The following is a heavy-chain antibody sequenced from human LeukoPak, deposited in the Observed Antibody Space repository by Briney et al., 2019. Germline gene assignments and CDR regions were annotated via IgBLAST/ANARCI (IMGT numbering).Heavy chain of an antibody. J-gene: IGHJ4*02. V-gene: IGHV3-30*04. CDR1: GFTFSSYA. CDR3: ARDRNSGSSSWYVFFDLQDY. CDR2: ISYDGSNK. Sequence: GGSLRLSCAASGFTFSSYAIHWVRQAPGKGPEWVAVISYDGSNKYYADSVKGRFTISRDNSKNTLYLQMNSLRAEDTAVYYCARDRNSGSSSWYVFFDLQDYWGQGTLVTVSS. D-gene: IGHD6-13*01.